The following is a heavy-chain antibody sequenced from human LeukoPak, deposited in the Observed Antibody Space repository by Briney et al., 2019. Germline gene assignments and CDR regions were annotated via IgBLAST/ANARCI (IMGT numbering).Heavy chain of an antibody. D-gene: IGHD3-10*01. CDR2: IYYSGST. CDR1: GGSVSNGSYY. V-gene: IGHV4-61*01. Sequence: SETLSLTCTVSGGSVSNGSYYWSWIRQPPGKGLEWIGYIYYSGSTNYNPSLKSRVTISVDTSKNQFSLKLSSVTAADTAVYYCARAQPTMVRGVYFDYWGQGTLVTVSS. J-gene: IGHJ4*02. CDR3: ARAQPTMVRGVYFDY.